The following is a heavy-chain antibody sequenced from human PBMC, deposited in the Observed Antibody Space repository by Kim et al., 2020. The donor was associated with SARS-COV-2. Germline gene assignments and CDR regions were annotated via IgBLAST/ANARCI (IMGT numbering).Heavy chain of an antibody. V-gene: IGHV1-3*01. D-gene: IGHD1-1*01. Sequence: KFQGRVTITRETSASTAYMELSSLRSEDTAVYYCARDVAGTTINWFDPWGQGTLVTVSS. J-gene: IGHJ5*02. CDR3: ARDVAGTTINWFDP.